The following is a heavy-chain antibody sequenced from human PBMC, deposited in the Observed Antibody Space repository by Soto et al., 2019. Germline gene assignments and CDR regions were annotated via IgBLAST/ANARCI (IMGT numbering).Heavy chain of an antibody. CDR3: ARGYYDSSGYYPPDY. Sequence: SETLSLTCTVSGGSISSGGYYWSWIRQHPGKGLEWIGYIYYSGSTYYNPSLKSRVTISVDTSKNQFSLKLSSVTAADTAVYYCARGYYDSSGYYPPDYWGQGTLVTVSS. D-gene: IGHD3-22*01. V-gene: IGHV4-31*03. CDR2: IYYSGST. CDR1: GGSISSGGYY. J-gene: IGHJ4*02.